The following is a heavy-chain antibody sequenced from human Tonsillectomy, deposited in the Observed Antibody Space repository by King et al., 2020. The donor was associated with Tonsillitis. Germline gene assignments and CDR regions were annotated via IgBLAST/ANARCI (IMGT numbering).Heavy chain of an antibody. Sequence: VQLVESGGGVVQPGRSLRLSCAASGFTFSSYAMHWVRQAPGKGLEWVAVISYDGSNKYYAESVKGRFTISRDNSKNTLYLQMNSLRAEDTAVYYCARDLIAVAGTDHDYWGQGTLVTVSS. CDR1: GFTFSSYA. CDR3: ARDLIAVAGTDHDY. CDR2: ISYDGSNK. V-gene: IGHV3-30*04. D-gene: IGHD6-19*01. J-gene: IGHJ4*02.